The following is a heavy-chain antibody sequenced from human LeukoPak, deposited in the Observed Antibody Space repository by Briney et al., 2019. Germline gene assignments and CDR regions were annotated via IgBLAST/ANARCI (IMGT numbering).Heavy chain of an antibody. CDR1: GFTFSSYA. CDR3: AKFLSYYDFWSGSVEYYYYYMDV. CDR2: ISGSGGST. Sequence: PGGSLRLSCAASGFTFSSYAMSWVRQAPGKGLEWVSAISGSGGSTYYADSVKGRFTISRDNSKNTLYLQMNILRAEDKAVYYCAKFLSYYDFWSGSVEYYYYYMDVWGKGTTVTVSS. V-gene: IGHV3-23*01. J-gene: IGHJ6*03. D-gene: IGHD3-3*01.